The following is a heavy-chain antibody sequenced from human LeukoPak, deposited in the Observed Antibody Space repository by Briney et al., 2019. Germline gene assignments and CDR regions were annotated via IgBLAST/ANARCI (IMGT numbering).Heavy chain of an antibody. D-gene: IGHD6-6*01. CDR2: INSDGSST. CDR3: ASRSSSSSVDY. Sequence: PGGSLRLSCAASGFTFSSYWMHWVRQAPGKGLVWVSRINSDGSSTSYADSVKGRFTISRDNAKNTLYLQMNSLRAEDTAVHYCASRSSSSSVDYWGQGTLVTVSS. J-gene: IGHJ4*02. V-gene: IGHV3-74*01. CDR1: GFTFSSYW.